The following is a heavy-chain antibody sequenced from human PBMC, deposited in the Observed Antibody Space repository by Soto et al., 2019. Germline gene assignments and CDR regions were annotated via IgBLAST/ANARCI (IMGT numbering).Heavy chain of an antibody. CDR1: GYTFTSYY. CDR3: ARDLGYALPDY. D-gene: IGHD2-15*01. Sequence: GASVKVSCKASGYTFTSYYMHWVRQAPGQGLEWMGIVTPTGDYTAYAQKFQGRVTMTRDTSATTVYMELSSLTSEDTAVYYCARDLGYALPDYWGQGTLVTVSS. CDR2: VTPTGDYT. J-gene: IGHJ4*02. V-gene: IGHV1-46*01.